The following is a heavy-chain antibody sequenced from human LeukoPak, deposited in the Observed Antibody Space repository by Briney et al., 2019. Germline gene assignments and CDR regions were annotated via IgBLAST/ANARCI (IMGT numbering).Heavy chain of an antibody. J-gene: IGHJ5*02. CDR1: GYTFTGYY. D-gene: IGHD6-19*01. Sequence: GASVKVSCKASGYTFTGYYMHWVRQAPGQGLEWMGWINPNSGATNYAQKFQGRVTMTRDTSISTAYMELSRLRSDDTAVYYCARDSSGWANWFDPWGQGTLVTVSS. CDR3: ARDSSGWANWFDP. CDR2: INPNSGAT. V-gene: IGHV1-2*02.